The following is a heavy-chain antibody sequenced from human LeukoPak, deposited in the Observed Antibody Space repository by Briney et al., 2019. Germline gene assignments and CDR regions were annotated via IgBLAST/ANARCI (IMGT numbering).Heavy chain of an antibody. V-gene: IGHV1-2*04. J-gene: IGHJ6*02. CDR2: INPNSGGT. D-gene: IGHD4-17*01. CDR3: ARSLSTVTTRSYYYYGMDV. CDR1: GYTFTGYY. Sequence: ASVKVSCKASGYTFTGYYMHWVRQAPGQGLEWMGWINPNSGGTNYAQKFQGWVTMTRDTSISTAYMELSRLRSDDTAVYYCARSLSTVTTRSYYYYGMDVWGQGTTVTVSS.